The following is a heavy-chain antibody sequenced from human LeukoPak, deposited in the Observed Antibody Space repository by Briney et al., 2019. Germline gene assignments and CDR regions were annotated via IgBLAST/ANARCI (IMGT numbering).Heavy chain of an antibody. CDR1: GFTFDAFG. CDR3: ARLWAWGSGNYFDN. D-gene: IGHD7-27*01. Sequence: PGGSLRLSCAASGFTFDAFGMTWVRQAPGKGLEWVSAIRGDAGSTGYADSVKGRFTISRDNAKNSLYLQMNSLRVEDTALYYCARLWAWGSGNYFDNWGQGTLVTVSS. CDR2: IRGDAGST. V-gene: IGHV3-20*04. J-gene: IGHJ4*02.